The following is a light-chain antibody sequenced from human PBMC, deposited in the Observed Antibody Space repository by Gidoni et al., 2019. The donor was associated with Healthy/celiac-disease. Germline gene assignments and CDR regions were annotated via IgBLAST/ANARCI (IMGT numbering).Light chain of an antibody. J-gene: IGLJ1*01. CDR2: EVS. CDR3: SSYTSSSTPYV. CDR1: RSDVGGYNY. Sequence: QSALPQPSSVSVSPGQSITISCTGTRSDVGGYNYVYWYQQHPGKAPKLMIYEVSNRPSGVSNRFYGSKSGNTASMTISGLQAEDEADYYCSSYTSSSTPYVFGTGTKVTVI. V-gene: IGLV2-14*01.